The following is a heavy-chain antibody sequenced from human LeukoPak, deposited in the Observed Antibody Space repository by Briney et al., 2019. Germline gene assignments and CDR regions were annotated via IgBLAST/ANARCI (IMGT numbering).Heavy chain of an antibody. D-gene: IGHD5-12*01. V-gene: IGHV3-7*01. CDR1: GFSLSGYL. J-gene: IGHJ4*02. CDR2: LHADGSEK. Sequence: GGSLRLSCAAFGFSLSGYLMSWVRQAPGKGLEWVARLHADGSEKYYVDSVKGRFTISTDNAKNSLYLQMNSLRVEDTAVYYCARGGYSFDYLGQGTLVTVSS. CDR3: ARGGYSFDY.